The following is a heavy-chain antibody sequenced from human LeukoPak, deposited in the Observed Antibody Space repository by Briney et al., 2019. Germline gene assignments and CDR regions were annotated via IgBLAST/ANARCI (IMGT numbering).Heavy chain of an antibody. V-gene: IGHV1-2*02. CDR1: GYTFTGYY. J-gene: IGHJ5*02. CDR2: INPHSGGT. D-gene: IGHD3-10*01. Sequence: ASVKVSCKASGYTFTGYYIHWVRQAPGQGLEWMGWINPHSGGTNYAQKFQGRVTMTRDTSISTAYMELSRLRSDDTALYYCARDKLFPNNFGELDHWGQGTLVIVSS. CDR3: ARDKLFPNNFGELDH.